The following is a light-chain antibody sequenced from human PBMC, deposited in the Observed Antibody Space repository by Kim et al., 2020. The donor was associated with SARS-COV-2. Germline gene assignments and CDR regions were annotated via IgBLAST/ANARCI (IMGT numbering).Light chain of an antibody. CDR2: DVS. Sequence: GQSINISCTGTSSDVGGYNYVSWYQQHPGQAPKLMSYDVSNRPSGVSNRFSGSKSGNTASLTISGLQAEDEADYYCSSYTSSSTLLFGGGTQLTVL. CDR1: SSDVGGYNY. J-gene: IGLJ2*01. V-gene: IGLV2-14*03. CDR3: SSYTSSSTLL.